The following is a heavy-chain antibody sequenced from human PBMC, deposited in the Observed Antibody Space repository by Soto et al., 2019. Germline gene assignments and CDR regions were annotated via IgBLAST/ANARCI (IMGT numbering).Heavy chain of an antibody. CDR1: GGSVSSGSYY. J-gene: IGHJ5*02. CDR3: ARDRKRWFDP. CDR2: IYYSGST. Sequence: KTSETLSLTCTVSGGSVSSGSYYWSWIRQPPGKGLEWIGYIYYSGSTNYNPSLKSRVTISVDTSKNQFSLKLSSVTAADTAVYYCARDRKRWFDPWGQGTLVTVSS. V-gene: IGHV4-61*01.